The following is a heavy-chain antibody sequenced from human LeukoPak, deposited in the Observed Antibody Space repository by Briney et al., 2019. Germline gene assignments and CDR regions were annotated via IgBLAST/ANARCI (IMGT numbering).Heavy chain of an antibody. CDR3: ATDRDYYDSSGYYSNWFDP. CDR1: GYTFTGYY. Sequence: ASVKVSCKASGYTFTGYYMHWVRRAPGQGLERMGRINPNSGGTNYAQKFQGRVTMTRDTSISTAYMELSRLRSDDTAVYYCATDRDYYDSSGYYSNWFDPWGQGTLVTVSS. D-gene: IGHD3-22*01. V-gene: IGHV1-2*06. CDR2: INPNSGGT. J-gene: IGHJ5*02.